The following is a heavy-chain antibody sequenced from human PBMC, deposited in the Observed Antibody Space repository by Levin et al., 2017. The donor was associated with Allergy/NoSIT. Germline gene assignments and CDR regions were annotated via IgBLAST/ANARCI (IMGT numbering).Heavy chain of an antibody. CDR2: ISGSGGST. CDR3: AKDGSSWIQLWHHPFDY. Sequence: PGGSLRLSCAASGFTFSSYAMSWVRQAPGKGLEWVSAISGSGGSTYYADSVKGRFTISRDNSKNTLYLQMNSLRAEDTAVYYCAKDGSSWIQLWHHPFDYWGQGTLVTVSS. V-gene: IGHV3-23*01. J-gene: IGHJ4*02. D-gene: IGHD5-18*01. CDR1: GFTFSSYA.